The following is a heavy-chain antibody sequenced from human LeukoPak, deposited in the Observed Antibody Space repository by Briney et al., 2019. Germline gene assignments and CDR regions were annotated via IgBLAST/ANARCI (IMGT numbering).Heavy chain of an antibody. Sequence: PGGSLRLSCAASGFTFSSYWMHWVRQAPGKGPVWVSRINSDGSSTSYADSVKGRFTISRDNAKNTLHLQMDSLRAEDTAVYYCAKGGTMTKKGYFDYWGQGTLVTVSS. CDR2: INSDGSST. CDR3: AKGGTMTKKGYFDY. CDR1: GFTFSSYW. D-gene: IGHD2-15*01. J-gene: IGHJ4*02. V-gene: IGHV3-74*01.